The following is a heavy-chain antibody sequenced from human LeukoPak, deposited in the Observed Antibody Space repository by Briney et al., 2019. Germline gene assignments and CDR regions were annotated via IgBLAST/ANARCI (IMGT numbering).Heavy chain of an antibody. Sequence: GSLRLSCAASGFTFSSYWMHWFRQPPGKGLEWIGEIYHSGSTNYNPSLKSRVTISVDKSKNQFSLKLSSVTAADTAVYYCASYRVRGQVDYWGQGTLVTVSS. CDR3: ASYRVRGQVDY. V-gene: IGHV4-4*02. D-gene: IGHD3-10*01. CDR1: GFTFSSYW. J-gene: IGHJ4*02. CDR2: IYHSGST.